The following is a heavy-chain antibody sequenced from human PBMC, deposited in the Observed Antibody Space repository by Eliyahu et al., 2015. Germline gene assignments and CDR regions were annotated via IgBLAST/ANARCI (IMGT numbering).Heavy chain of an antibody. V-gene: IGHV3-66*01. J-gene: IGHJ4*02. Sequence: EVQLVESGGGLVQPGGSLRLSCAASGFTXVSSNYMSWVRQAPGKGLEGISVIYSGGSTYYADSVKGRFTISRDNSKNTLYLQMNSLRAEDTAVYYCARVRGSGYDLYYFDYWGQGTLVTVSS. D-gene: IGHD5-12*01. CDR3: ARVRGSGYDLYYFDY. CDR2: IYSGGST. CDR1: GFTXVSSNY.